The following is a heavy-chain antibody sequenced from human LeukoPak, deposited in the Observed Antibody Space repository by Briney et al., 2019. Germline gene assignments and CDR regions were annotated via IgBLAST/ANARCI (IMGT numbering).Heavy chain of an antibody. CDR2: LWYDGSNQ. CDR1: GFTFSIYG. J-gene: IGHJ4*02. V-gene: IGHV3-33*01. D-gene: IGHD4-17*01. CDR3: GRDEYGDSRYLHY. Sequence: GKTLRLSCAASGFTFSIYGMHWVRQPPRKGLEWVAVLWYDGSNQYYADSVKGRFTTSRDNSRNTLFLEVNSYVADDTAVYYCGRDEYGDSRYLHYWGQGTLVIVSS.